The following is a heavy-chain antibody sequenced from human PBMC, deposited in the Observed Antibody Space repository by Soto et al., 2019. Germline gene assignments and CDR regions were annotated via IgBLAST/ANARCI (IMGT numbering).Heavy chain of an antibody. CDR2: ISGSGGST. CDR1: GFTFSSYA. V-gene: IGHV3-23*01. Sequence: GGSLRLSCAASGFTFSSYAMSWVRQAPGKGLEWVSAISGSGGSTYYADSVKGRFTISRDNSKNTLYLQMNSLRAEDTAVYYCAKDRRPKGWCGYYYFYYWGQGTLVTVSS. CDR3: AKDRRPKGWCGYYYFYY. J-gene: IGHJ4*02. D-gene: IGHD3-3*01.